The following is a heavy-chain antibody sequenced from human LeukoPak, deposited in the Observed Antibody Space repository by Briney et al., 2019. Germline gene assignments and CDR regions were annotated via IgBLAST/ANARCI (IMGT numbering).Heavy chain of an antibody. CDR1: GFTFDDYA. CDR2: ISWNSGSI. J-gene: IGHJ4*02. V-gene: IGHV3-9*03. D-gene: IGHD5-18*01. Sequence: GGSLRLSCAASGFTFDDYAMHWVRQAPGKGLEWVSGISWNSGSIGYADSVKGRFTISRDNAKSSLYLQMNSLRAEDMALYYCAKDMRSGYSYGNTIDYWGQGTLVTVSS. CDR3: AKDMRSGYSYGNTIDY.